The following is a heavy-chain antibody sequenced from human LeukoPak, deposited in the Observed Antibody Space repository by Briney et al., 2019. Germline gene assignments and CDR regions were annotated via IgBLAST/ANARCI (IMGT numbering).Heavy chain of an antibody. Sequence: PGGSLRLSCAASGFTVSSNYMSWVRQAPGKGLEWVSVIYSGGSTYYADSVKGRFTISRDNSKSTLYLQMNSLRAEDTAVYYCARQGCSGGSCYSGVWWFDPWGQGTLVTVSS. CDR3: ARQGCSGGSCYSGVWWFDP. D-gene: IGHD2-15*01. CDR1: GFTVSSNY. V-gene: IGHV3-53*01. J-gene: IGHJ5*02. CDR2: IYSGGST.